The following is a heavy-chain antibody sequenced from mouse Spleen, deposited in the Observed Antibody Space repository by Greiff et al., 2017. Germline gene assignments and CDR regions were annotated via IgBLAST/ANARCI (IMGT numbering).Heavy chain of an antibody. V-gene: IGHV5-4*01. J-gene: IGHJ1*03. CDR3: AREGYGSSYPWWYFDV. Sequence: EVQGVESGGGLVKPGGSLKLSCAASGFTFSSYAMSWVRQTPEKRLEWVATISDGGSYTYYPDNVKGRFTISRDNAKNNLYLQMSHLKSEDTAMYYCAREGYGSSYPWWYFDVWGTGTTVTVSS. CDR2: ISDGGSYT. D-gene: IGHD1-1*01. CDR1: GFTFSSYA.